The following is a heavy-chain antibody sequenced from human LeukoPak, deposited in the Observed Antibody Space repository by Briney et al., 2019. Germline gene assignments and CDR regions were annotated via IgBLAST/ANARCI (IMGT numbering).Heavy chain of an antibody. J-gene: IGHJ4*02. V-gene: IGHV4-59*01. Sequence: SETPSLTCTVSGGSISSYYWSWIRQPPGKGLEWIGYIYYSGSTNYNPSLKSRVTISVDTSKNQFSLKLSSVTAADTAVYYCARGVRYFDWSPSEYYFDYWGQGTLVTVSS. D-gene: IGHD3-9*01. CDR1: GGSISSYY. CDR2: IYYSGST. CDR3: ARGVRYFDWSPSEYYFDY.